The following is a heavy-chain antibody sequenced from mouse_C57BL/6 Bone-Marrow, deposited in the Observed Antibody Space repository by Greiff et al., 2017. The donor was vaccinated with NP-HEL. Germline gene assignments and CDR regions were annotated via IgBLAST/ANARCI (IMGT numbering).Heavy chain of an antibody. CDR1: GFTFSDYY. CDR3: ARHNYYGSSYEAMDY. D-gene: IGHD1-1*01. V-gene: IGHV5-12*01. Sequence: EVNVVESGGGLVQPGGSLKLSCAASGFTFSDYYMYWVRQTPEKSLEWVAYISNGGGSTYYPDTVKGRFTISRDNAKNTLYLQMSRLKSEDTAMYYCARHNYYGSSYEAMDYWGQGTSVTVSS. J-gene: IGHJ4*01. CDR2: ISNGGGST.